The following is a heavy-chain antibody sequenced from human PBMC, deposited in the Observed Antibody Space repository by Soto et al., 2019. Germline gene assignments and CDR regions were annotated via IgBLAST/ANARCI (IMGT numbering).Heavy chain of an antibody. V-gene: IGHV1-18*01. CDR1: GYSFTSYG. J-gene: IGHJ4*02. CDR3: ANALGLYYFDY. CDR2: ISAYNGNT. D-gene: IGHD3-16*01. Sequence: GESLKISCKGSGYSFTSYGISWVRQAPGQGLEWMGRISAYNGNTNYAQKLQGRVTITRDTSASTAYMELSSLRSEDTAVYYCANALGLYYFDYWGQGTLVTVSS.